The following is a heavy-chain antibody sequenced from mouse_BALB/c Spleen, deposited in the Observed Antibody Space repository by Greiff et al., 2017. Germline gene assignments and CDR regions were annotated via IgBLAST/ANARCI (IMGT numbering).Heavy chain of an antibody. CDR3: TSYGYDVGYFDY. CDR1: GYTFTSYY. D-gene: IGHD2-2*01. CDR2: INPSNGGT. J-gene: IGHJ2*01. V-gene: IGHV1S81*02. Sequence: LVESGAELVKPGASVKLSCKASGYTFTSYYMYWVKQRPGQGLEWIGEINPSNGGTNFNEKFKSKATLTVDKSSSTAYMQLSSLTSEDSAVYYCTSYGYDVGYFDYWGQGTTLTVSS.